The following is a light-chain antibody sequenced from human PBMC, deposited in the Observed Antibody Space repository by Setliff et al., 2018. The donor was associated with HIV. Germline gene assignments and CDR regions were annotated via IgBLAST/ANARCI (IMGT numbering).Light chain of an antibody. CDR1: QSLLYTPNNKHY. J-gene: IGKJ1*01. V-gene: IGKV4-1*01. Sequence: DIVMTQSPDSLPVSLGERATLNCKSSQSLLYTPNNKHYLAWYQQKTGQPPKLLIYWASTRESGVPDRFGGSGSGTDFTLTISSLQAEDVAVYTCQQYISLPPTFGQGTKVDIK. CDR2: WAS. CDR3: QQYISLPPT.